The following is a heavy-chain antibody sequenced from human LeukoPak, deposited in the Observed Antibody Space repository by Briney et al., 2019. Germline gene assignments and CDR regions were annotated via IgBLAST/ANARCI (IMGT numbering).Heavy chain of an antibody. V-gene: IGHV4-4*02. CDR1: GGSISSSNW. CDR2: IYHSGST. CDR3: ARALVGSSSGYFYYYMDV. D-gene: IGHD6-6*01. Sequence: SGTLSLTCAVSGGSISSSNWWSWVRQPPGKGLEWIGEIYHSGSTNYNPSLKSRVTISVDTSKNQLSLNLSSVTAADTAVYYCARALVGSSSGYFYYYMDVWGKGTTVTVSS. J-gene: IGHJ6*03.